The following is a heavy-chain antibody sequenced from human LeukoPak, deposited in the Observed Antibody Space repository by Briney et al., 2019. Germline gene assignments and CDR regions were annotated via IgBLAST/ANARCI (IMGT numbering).Heavy chain of an antibody. CDR3: AKDRTVYDSSGLDY. V-gene: IGHV3-9*01. J-gene: IGHJ4*02. CDR2: ISWNSGSI. Sequence: PGGSLRLSCTASGFTFDDYAIHWVRQAPGKGLEWVSGISWNSGSIGYADSVKGRFTISRDNAKDSLYLQMNSLIAEDTALYYCAKDRTVYDSSGLDYWGQGTLVTVSS. D-gene: IGHD3-22*01. CDR1: GFTFDDYA.